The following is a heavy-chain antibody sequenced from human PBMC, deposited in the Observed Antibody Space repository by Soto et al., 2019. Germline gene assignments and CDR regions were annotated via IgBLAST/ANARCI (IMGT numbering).Heavy chain of an antibody. CDR3: ARAARDYGPGSIMFDY. J-gene: IGHJ4*02. CDR2: INHSGST. Sequence: SETLSLTCAVYGGSFSGYYWSWIRQPPGKGLEWIGEINHSGSTNYNPSLKSRVTISVDTSKNQFSLKLSSVTAADTAVYYCARAARDYGPGSIMFDYWGQGTLVTVSS. V-gene: IGHV4-34*01. D-gene: IGHD3-10*01. CDR1: GGSFSGYY.